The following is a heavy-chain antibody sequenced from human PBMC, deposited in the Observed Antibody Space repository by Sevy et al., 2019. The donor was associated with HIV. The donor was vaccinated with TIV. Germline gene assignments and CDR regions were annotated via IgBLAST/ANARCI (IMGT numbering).Heavy chain of an antibody. Sequence: ASVKVSCKASGYTFTSYGISWVRQAPGQGLEWMGWISAYNDNTNYAQKLQGRVTMTTDTSTSTAYMELRSLRSDDTAVYYCARDPSQFFYYDSSGYYLAYWGQGTLVTVSS. V-gene: IGHV1-18*01. D-gene: IGHD3-22*01. CDR3: ARDPSQFFYYDSSGYYLAY. J-gene: IGHJ4*02. CDR2: ISAYNDNT. CDR1: GYTFTSYG.